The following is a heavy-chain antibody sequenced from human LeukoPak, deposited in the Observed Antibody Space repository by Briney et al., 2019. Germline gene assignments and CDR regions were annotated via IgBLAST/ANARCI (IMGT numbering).Heavy chain of an antibody. D-gene: IGHD1-26*01. Sequence: ASVKVSCKASGYTFTSYGMHWVRQAPGQRFEWLGLISAYNGNTDYAEKFQGRVTLTRDTSTATAYMDLRNLRYDDTAVYFCARDLPPGGTYAYWGQGSMVIVSS. CDR1: GYTFTSYG. CDR2: ISAYNGNT. J-gene: IGHJ4*02. CDR3: ARDLPPGGTYAY. V-gene: IGHV1-18*01.